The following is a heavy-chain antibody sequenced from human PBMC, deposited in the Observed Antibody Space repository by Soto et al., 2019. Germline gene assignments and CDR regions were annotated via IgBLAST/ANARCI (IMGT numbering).Heavy chain of an antibody. CDR1: GFTISSYY. Sequence: GGSLTLSCAASGFTISSYYMHWIRQPPGKGLEWVAVIWYDGSNKYYPDPEKGRTTISRDNSNHTLYLQMTSVRAEDTAVYYCARDGPRYSSSWYYFDYWGQGTLVTVSS. J-gene: IGHJ4*02. CDR2: IWYDGSNK. V-gene: IGHV3-33*08. CDR3: ARDGPRYSSSWYYFDY. D-gene: IGHD6-13*01.